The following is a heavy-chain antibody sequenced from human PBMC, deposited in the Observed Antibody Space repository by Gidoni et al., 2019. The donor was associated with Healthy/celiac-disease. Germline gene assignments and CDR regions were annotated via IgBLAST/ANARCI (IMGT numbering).Heavy chain of an antibody. V-gene: IGHV3-23*01. CDR1: GFNFSSYA. CDR3: AKDLIVVPAANDY. Sequence: EVQLLESGGGLVQPGGSLRLSCAASGFNFSSYAMSWVRQAPGKGLEWVSAISGSGGSTYYADSVKGRFTISRDNSKNTLYLQMNSLRAEDTAVYYCAKDLIVVPAANDYWGQGTLVTVSS. CDR2: ISGSGGST. D-gene: IGHD2-2*01. J-gene: IGHJ4*02.